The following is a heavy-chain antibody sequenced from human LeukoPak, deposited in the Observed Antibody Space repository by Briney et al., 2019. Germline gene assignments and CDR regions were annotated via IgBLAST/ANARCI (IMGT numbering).Heavy chain of an antibody. CDR1: GYTFTSYY. Sequence: ASVKVSCKASGYTFTSYYMHWVQQAPGQGLEWMGIINPSGGITSYAQKFQGRVTMTRDTSTSTVYMELSSLRSEDTAVYYCARDPDGDYGFDYWGQGTLVTVSS. CDR3: ARDPDGDYGFDY. CDR2: INPSGGIT. J-gene: IGHJ4*02. D-gene: IGHD4-17*01. V-gene: IGHV1-46*01.